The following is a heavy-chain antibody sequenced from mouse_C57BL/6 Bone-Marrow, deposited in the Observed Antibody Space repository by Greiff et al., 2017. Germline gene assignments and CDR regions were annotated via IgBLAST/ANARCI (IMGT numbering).Heavy chain of an antibody. CDR3: ARYYYGSSTGAYAMDY. D-gene: IGHD1-1*01. CDR1: GYSITSDY. V-gene: IGHV3-8*01. CDR2: ISYSGST. J-gene: IGHJ4*01. Sequence: EVKLMESGPGLAKPSQTLSLTCSVTGYSITSDYWNWIRKFPGNKLEYMGYISYSGSTYYNPSLKSRISITRDTSKNQYYLQLNSVTTEDTATYYCARYYYGSSTGAYAMDYWGQGTSVTVSS.